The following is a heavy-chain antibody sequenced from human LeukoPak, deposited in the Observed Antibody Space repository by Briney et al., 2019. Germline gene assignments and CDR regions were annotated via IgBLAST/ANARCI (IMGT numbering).Heavy chain of an antibody. D-gene: IGHD2-2*01. CDR1: GYSISSGYY. CDR3: ARTTEGYCRSISCYGFDYYYYMDV. CDR2: IHYSGST. V-gene: IGHV4-61*01. J-gene: IGHJ6*03. Sequence: SETLSLTCTVSGYSISSGYYWGWIRQPPGKGLEWIGHIHYSGSTNYNPSLKSRVTISVDTSKNQFSLKLSSVTAADTAVYYCARTTEGYCRSISCYGFDYYYYMDVWGKGTTVTISS.